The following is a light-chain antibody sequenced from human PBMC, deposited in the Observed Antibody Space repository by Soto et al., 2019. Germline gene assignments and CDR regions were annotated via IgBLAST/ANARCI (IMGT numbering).Light chain of an antibody. CDR1: QTVTTN. V-gene: IGKV3-15*01. CDR3: QQYNNWPIT. CDR2: GAS. Sequence: ESVLTQSPATLPESPWERVTLSCRASQTVTTNLASYQQKPGQAPRLLIYGASTRASDIPARFSGSGSVTEFALTISSLQSEDFAVYYCQQYNNWPITFGQGTRLEI. J-gene: IGKJ5*01.